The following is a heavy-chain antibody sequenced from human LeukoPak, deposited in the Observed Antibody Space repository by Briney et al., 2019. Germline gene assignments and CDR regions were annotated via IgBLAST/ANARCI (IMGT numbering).Heavy chain of an antibody. V-gene: IGHV1-69*13. CDR1: GYTFTGYY. J-gene: IGHJ6*03. Sequence: GASVKVSCKASGYTFTGYYLHWVRQAPGQGLEWMGGIIPIFGTANYAQKFQGRVTITADESTSTAYMELSSLRSEDTAVYYCARSRTAMGHYYYYMDVWGKGTTVTVSS. CDR2: IIPIFGTA. CDR3: ARSRTAMGHYYYYMDV. D-gene: IGHD5-18*01.